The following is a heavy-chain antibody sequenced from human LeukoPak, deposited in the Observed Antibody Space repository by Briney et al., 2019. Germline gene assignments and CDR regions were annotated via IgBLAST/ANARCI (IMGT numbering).Heavy chain of an antibody. Sequence: GESLKISCKGSGYSFTSYWIGWVRQMPGKGLEWMGIIYPGDSDTRYSPSLQGQVTISADKSISTAYLQWSSLKASDTAMYYCARQDDSSGYYSLGFDYWGQGTLVTVSS. V-gene: IGHV5-51*01. J-gene: IGHJ4*02. CDR2: IYPGDSDT. CDR3: ARQDDSSGYYSLGFDY. D-gene: IGHD3-22*01. CDR1: GYSFTSYW.